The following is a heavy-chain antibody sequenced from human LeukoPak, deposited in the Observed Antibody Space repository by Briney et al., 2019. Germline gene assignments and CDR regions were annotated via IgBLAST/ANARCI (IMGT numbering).Heavy chain of an antibody. CDR3: ARVGPDNCGSNCRTFDY. Sequence: PGRSLRLSCAASGFTFSRYAMHWVRQAPGKGLEWAAVVSKDGNHKYYADSVKGRFTISRDNSKNTLYLQLNSLRSDDTAVYFCARVGPDNCGSNCRTFDYRGQGNLV. V-gene: IGHV3-30-3*01. D-gene: IGHD2-21*02. CDR1: GFTFSRYA. J-gene: IGHJ4*02. CDR2: VSKDGNHK.